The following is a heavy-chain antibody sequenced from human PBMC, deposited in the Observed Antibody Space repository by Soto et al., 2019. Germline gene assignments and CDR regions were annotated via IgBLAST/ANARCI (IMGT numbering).Heavy chain of an antibody. CDR1: GYSISSGYY. CDR2: IYHSGST. Sequence: PSETLSLTCAVSGYSISSGYYWGWIRQPPGKGLEWIGSIYHSGSTYYNPSLKSRVTISVDTSKNQFSLKLSSVTAADTAVYYCARVGITMIVVELDYWGQGTLVTV. V-gene: IGHV4-38-2*01. CDR3: ARVGITMIVVELDY. J-gene: IGHJ4*02. D-gene: IGHD3-22*01.